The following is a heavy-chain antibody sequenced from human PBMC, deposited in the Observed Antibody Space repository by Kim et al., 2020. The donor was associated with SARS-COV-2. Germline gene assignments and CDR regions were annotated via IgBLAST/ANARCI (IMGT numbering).Heavy chain of an antibody. D-gene: IGHD3-22*01. CDR2: ISYDGSNK. V-gene: IGHV3-30*04. CDR3: ARDRGGHTYYYDSSGYQTISYFDY. J-gene: IGHJ4*02. CDR1: GFTFSSYA. Sequence: GGSLRLSCAASGFTFSSYAMHWVRQAPGKGLEWVAVISYDGSNKYYVDSVKVRFTISRDNSKNTLYLQMNSLRAEDTAVYYCARDRGGHTYYYDSSGYQTISYFDYWGQGTLVTVSS.